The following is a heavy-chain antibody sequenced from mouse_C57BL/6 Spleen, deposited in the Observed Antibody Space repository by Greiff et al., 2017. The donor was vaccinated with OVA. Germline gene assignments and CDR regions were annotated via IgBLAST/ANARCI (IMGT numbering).Heavy chain of an antibody. V-gene: IGHV1-82*01. CDR3: AREGLLRNFDY. CDR1: GYAFSSSW. CDR2: IYPGDGDT. D-gene: IGHD1-1*01. J-gene: IGHJ2*01. Sequence: QVQLKQSGPELVKPGASVKISCKASGYAFSSSWMNWVKQRPGKGLEWIGRIYPGDGDTNYNGKFKGKATLTADKSSSTAYMQLSSLTSEDSAVYFCAREGLLRNFDYWGQGTTLTVSS.